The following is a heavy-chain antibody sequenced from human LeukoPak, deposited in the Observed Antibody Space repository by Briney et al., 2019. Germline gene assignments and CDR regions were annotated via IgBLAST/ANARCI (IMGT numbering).Heavy chain of an antibody. J-gene: IGHJ5*01. CDR1: GYTFTGYN. CDR2: INPNSGGT. CDR3: ARGPGASAMVRGHNWVDS. D-gene: IGHD3-10*01. V-gene: IGHV1-2*02. Sequence: ASVKFSCKAPGYTFTGYNIHWVRKPPGQGLEGMGWINPNSGGTNYAQKFLGRVTRTRDTSTSTAYMELRRMRSDDTAAYYCARGPGASAMVRGHNWVDSWGQGNLVTVSS.